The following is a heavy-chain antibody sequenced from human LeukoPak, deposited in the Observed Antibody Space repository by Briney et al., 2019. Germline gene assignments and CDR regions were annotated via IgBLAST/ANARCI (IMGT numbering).Heavy chain of an antibody. D-gene: IGHD2-2*01. CDR1: GFTFSSYS. Sequence: PGGSLRLSCAASGFTFSSYSMNWVRQAPGKGLEWVSSISSSSSYIYYADSVKGRFTISRDNAKNSLYLQMNSLRAEDTAVYYCARDPVVVPAASYYYYYYYMDVWGKGTTVTVSS. J-gene: IGHJ6*03. CDR3: ARDPVVVPAASYYYYYYYMDV. CDR2: ISSSSSYI. V-gene: IGHV3-21*01.